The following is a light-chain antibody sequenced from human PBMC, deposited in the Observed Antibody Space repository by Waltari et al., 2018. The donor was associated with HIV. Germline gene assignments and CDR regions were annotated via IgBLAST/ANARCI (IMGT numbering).Light chain of an antibody. CDR1: SSDVGGYEY. V-gene: IGLV2-8*01. CDR2: EVN. J-gene: IGLJ6*01. Sequence: QSALTQPPSASGSLGQSVTISCTGTSSDVGGYEYVSWYQHHPDKAPKLIIYEVNKRPSGGPDRFPGSKSDNTASLTVAGLQDDDEAHYYCASYGDTNRVLFGGGTRVTVL. CDR3: ASYGDTNRVL.